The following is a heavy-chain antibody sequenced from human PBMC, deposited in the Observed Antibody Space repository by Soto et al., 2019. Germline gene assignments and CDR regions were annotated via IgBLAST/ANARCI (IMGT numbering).Heavy chain of an antibody. CDR2: IYSGGST. Sequence: VQLVESGGGLVQPGGSLRLSCAASGFTVSSNYMSWVRQAPGKGLEWVSVIYSGGSTYYADSVKGRFTISRDNSKNTLYLQMNSLRAEDTAVYYCARVLVLVGYYFDYWGQGTLVTVSS. D-gene: IGHD2-8*02. V-gene: IGHV3-66*01. J-gene: IGHJ4*02. CDR3: ARVLVLVGYYFDY. CDR1: GFTVSSNY.